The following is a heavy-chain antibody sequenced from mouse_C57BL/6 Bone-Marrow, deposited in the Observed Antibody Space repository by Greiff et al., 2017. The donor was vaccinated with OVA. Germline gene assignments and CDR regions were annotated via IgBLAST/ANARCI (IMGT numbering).Heavy chain of an antibody. Sequence: VQLQQPGAELVKPGASVKLSCKASGYTFTSYWMQWVKQRPGQGLEWIGEIDPSDSYTNYNQKFKGKATLTVDTSSSTAYMQLSSLTSEDSAVYYCARRGAYYSNYVAWFAYWGQGTLVTVSA. CDR3: ARRGAYYSNYVAWFAY. CDR1: GYTFTSYW. V-gene: IGHV1-50*01. CDR2: IDPSDSYT. D-gene: IGHD2-5*01. J-gene: IGHJ3*01.